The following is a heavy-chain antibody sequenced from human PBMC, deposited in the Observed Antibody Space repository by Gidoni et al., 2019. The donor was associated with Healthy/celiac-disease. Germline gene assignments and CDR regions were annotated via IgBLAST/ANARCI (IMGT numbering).Heavy chain of an antibody. J-gene: IGHJ5*02. D-gene: IGHD3-3*01. V-gene: IGHV3-49*03. Sequence: EVQLVESGGGLVQPGRSLRLSCTASGFTFGDYAMSWFRQAPGKGLEWVGFIRSKAYGGTTEYAASVKGRFTISRDDSKSIAYLQMNSLKTEDTAVYYCTRGGEWLSSNWFDPWGQGTLVTVSS. CDR2: IRSKAYGGTT. CDR3: TRGGEWLSSNWFDP. CDR1: GFTFGDYA.